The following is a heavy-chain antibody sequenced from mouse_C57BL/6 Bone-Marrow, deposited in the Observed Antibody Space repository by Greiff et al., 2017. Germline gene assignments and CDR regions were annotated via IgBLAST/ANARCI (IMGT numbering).Heavy chain of an antibody. D-gene: IGHD2-3*01. J-gene: IGHJ3*01. CDR2: IWGDGST. V-gene: IGHV2-3*01. CDR1: GFSLTSYG. CDR3: AKHDGYYEGAWFAY. Sequence: VQLQESGPGLVAPSQSMSITCTVSGFSLTSYGVSWVRQPPGKGLEWLGVIWGDGSTNYHSALISRLSISKDNSKSQVFLKLNSLQTDDTATYYCAKHDGYYEGAWFAYWGQGTLVTVSA.